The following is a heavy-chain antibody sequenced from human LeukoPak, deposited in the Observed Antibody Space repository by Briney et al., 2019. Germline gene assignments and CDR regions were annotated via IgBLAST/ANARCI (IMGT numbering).Heavy chain of an antibody. D-gene: IGHD3-22*01. J-gene: IGHJ4*02. CDR2: IYHSGST. CDR3: ARSNYYDSSGYYF. V-gene: IGHV4-38-2*02. Sequence: PSETLSLTCTVSGYSISSGYYWGWIRQPPGKGLEWIGSIYHSGSTYYNPSLKSRVTISVDTSKNQFSLKLSSVTAADTAVYYCARSNYYDSSGYYFWGQGTLVTVSS. CDR1: GYSISSGYY.